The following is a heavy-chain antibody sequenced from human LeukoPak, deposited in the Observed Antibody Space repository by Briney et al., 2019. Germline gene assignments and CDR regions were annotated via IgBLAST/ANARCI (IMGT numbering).Heavy chain of an antibody. Sequence: GGSLRLSCAASGFTFSSYAMSWVRQAPGKGLEWVSAISGSGGDTYYSDSVKGRFTISRDNSKNTLYLQMNSLRAEDTAVYYCARGPHVVVTAPYYFDYWGQGTLVTVSS. CDR2: ISGSGGDT. V-gene: IGHV3-23*01. J-gene: IGHJ4*02. CDR1: GFTFSSYA. D-gene: IGHD2-21*02. CDR3: ARGPHVVVTAPYYFDY.